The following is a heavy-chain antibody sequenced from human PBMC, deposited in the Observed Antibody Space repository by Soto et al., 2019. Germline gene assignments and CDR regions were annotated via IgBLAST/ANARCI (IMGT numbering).Heavy chain of an antibody. CDR2: ISHDGGT. Sequence: SETLSLTCAFYGGSFDDFYWSWVRQPPGKGLEWVGEISHDGGTNYSPSLASRVSISVDTSKDKFSLNLSSVTAADTAVYYCASGKTRTARPSLRYYYYGLDVWGQGTTVTVSS. CDR3: ASGKTRTARPSLRYYYYGLDV. CDR1: GGSFDDFY. J-gene: IGHJ6*02. V-gene: IGHV4-34*01. D-gene: IGHD6-6*01.